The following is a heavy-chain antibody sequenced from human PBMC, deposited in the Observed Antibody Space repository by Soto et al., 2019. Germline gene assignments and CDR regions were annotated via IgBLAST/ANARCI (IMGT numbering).Heavy chain of an antibody. CDR1: GFTFSSYA. D-gene: IGHD3-3*01. J-gene: IGHJ6*02. Sequence: GGSLRLSCAASGFTFSSYAMHWVRQAPGKGLEWVAVISYDGSNKYYADSVKGRFTISRDNSKNTLYLQMNSLRAEDTAVYYCARDRNYDFLPFLGMDVWGQGTTVTVSS. CDR2: ISYDGSNK. CDR3: ARDRNYDFLPFLGMDV. V-gene: IGHV3-30-3*01.